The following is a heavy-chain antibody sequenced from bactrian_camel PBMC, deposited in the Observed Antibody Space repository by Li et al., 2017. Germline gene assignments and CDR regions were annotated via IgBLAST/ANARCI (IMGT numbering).Heavy chain of an antibody. CDR2: IYTGGGNT. V-gene: IGHV3S1*01. J-gene: IGHJ4*01. CDR3: AEGRGSRGEHCYSLNY. D-gene: IGHD6*01. Sequence: GSLRLSCAAPTYTHSGNCVAWFRQAPGKEREAVATIYTGGGNTHYADSVKGRFTISRDSAKNTVYLQMNNLQPEDTATYCCAEGRGSRGEHCYSLNYWGQGTQVTVS. CDR1: TYTHSGNC.